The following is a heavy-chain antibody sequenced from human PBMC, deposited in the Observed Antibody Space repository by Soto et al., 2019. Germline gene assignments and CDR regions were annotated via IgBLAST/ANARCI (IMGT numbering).Heavy chain of an antibody. CDR1: GGTFSSYA. Sequence: QVQLVQSGAEVKKPGSSVKVSCKASGGTFSSYAISWVRQAPGQGLEWIGGIIPIFGTANYAQKFQGRVTITADESTSTAYMELSSLRSEDTAVYYCARGLEEATITRYYYYGMDVWGQGTTVTVSS. CDR2: IIPIFGTA. J-gene: IGHJ6*02. D-gene: IGHD5-12*01. CDR3: ARGLEEATITRYYYYGMDV. V-gene: IGHV1-69*01.